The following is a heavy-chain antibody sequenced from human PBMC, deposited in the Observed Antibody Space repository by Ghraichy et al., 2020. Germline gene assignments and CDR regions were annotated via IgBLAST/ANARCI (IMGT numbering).Heavy chain of an antibody. CDR2: IDPTDSYT. Sequence: GESLNISCKVSGYTFTSHWITWVSQMPGKGLEWMGRIDPTDSYTNYNPSFRGHVSLSVDKSGSTAFLQWSSLEASDTAIYYCARHADDSDGYYCGFDFWGQGTLVTVSS. V-gene: IGHV5-10-1*01. CDR1: GYTFTSHW. J-gene: IGHJ4*02. CDR3: ARHADDSDGYYCGFDF. D-gene: IGHD3-22*01.